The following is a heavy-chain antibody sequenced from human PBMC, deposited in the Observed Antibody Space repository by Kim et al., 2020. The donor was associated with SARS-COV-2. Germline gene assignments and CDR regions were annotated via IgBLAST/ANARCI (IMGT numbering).Heavy chain of an antibody. V-gene: IGHV3-23*01. CDR2: ISSSDTNT. J-gene: IGHJ4*02. Sequence: GGSLRLSCAASGFTFSNFAMSWVRQAPGKGLEWVSTISSSDTNTYYADSVKGRFTISRNNSQNTLSLQMNSLRAEDTAVYYCAKDIMGDYWGQGTLVTVSS. CDR1: GFTFSNFA. D-gene: IGHD2-8*01. CDR3: AKDIMGDY.